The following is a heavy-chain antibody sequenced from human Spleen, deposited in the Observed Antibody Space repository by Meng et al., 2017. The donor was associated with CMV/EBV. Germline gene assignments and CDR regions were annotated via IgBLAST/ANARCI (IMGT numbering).Heavy chain of an antibody. V-gene: IGHV3-66*01. CDR2: IYSGGTT. CDR3: AISYQLLGGQFDY. CDR1: EITVSNNY. D-gene: IGHD2-2*01. Sequence: SCAASEITVSNNYLGWVGQAPGKGLEWVSVIYSGGTTYYADSVKGRFTISRDNSKNTLYLQMNSLRAEDTAVYYCAISYQLLGGQFDYWGQGTPVTVSS. J-gene: IGHJ4*02.